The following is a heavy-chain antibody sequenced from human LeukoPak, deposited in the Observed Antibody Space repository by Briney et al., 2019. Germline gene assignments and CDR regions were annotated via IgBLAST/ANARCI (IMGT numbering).Heavy chain of an antibody. CDR3: ARGDSTSRTSGYYYMDV. CDR2: IMPTFDTT. D-gene: IGHD2-2*01. Sequence: ASVKVSCKASGGTFSSYAISWVRQAPGQGLEWMGGIMPTFDTTNYAQKFQGRVTITADESMSTAYMELSSLRSEDTAVYYCARGDSTSRTSGYYYMDVWGKGTTVTVSS. J-gene: IGHJ6*03. V-gene: IGHV1-69*13. CDR1: GGTFSSYA.